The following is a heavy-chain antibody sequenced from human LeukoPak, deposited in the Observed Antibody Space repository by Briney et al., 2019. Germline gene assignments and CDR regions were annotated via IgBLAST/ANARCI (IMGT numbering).Heavy chain of an antibody. CDR3: ATGSPWTHTVSVSFVGY. CDR2: FDPEDGET. V-gene: IGHV1-24*01. CDR1: GYTLTELS. Sequence: GASVKVSCKVSGYTLTELSMHCVRQAPVKGLEWMGGFDPEDGETIYAQKFQGRVTMTEDTSTDTAYMELSSLRSEDTAVYYCATGSPWTHTVSVSFVGYWGQGTLVTVSS. D-gene: IGHD4-17*01. J-gene: IGHJ4*02.